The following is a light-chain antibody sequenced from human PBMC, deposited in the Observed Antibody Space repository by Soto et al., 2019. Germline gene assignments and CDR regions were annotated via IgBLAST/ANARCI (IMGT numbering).Light chain of an antibody. V-gene: IGKV3-20*01. CDR1: QSVSSSY. Sequence: IVLTQSPGTLSLSPGERATLSCRASQSVSSSYLAWYQHKPGQAPRLLIYGASSRATGIPDRFSGSGSGTDFTLTISRLEPEDFAVYYCQQYGGSPHTFGQGTKLEIK. CDR3: QQYGGSPHT. J-gene: IGKJ2*01. CDR2: GAS.